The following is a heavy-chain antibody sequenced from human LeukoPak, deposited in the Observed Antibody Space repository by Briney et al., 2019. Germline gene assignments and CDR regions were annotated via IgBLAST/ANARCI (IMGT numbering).Heavy chain of an antibody. CDR1: GGSISSYY. CDR2: IYTSGST. Sequence: PSETLSLTCSVSGGSISSYYWSWIRQPAEKGLEWIGRIYTSGSTNYNPSLMSRVTISVDKSKNQFSLKLSSVTAADTAVYYCARDGAYCSSTSCYEDYYYYMDVWGKGTTVTVFS. J-gene: IGHJ6*03. V-gene: IGHV4-4*07. D-gene: IGHD2-2*01. CDR3: ARDGAYCSSTSCYEDYYYYMDV.